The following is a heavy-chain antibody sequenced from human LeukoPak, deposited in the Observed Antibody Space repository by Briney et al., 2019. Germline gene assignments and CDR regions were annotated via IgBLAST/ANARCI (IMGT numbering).Heavy chain of an antibody. CDR3: ARGRRVRGVSHYMDV. CDR2: INPSGGST. J-gene: IGHJ6*03. CDR1: GYTFTSYY. V-gene: IGHV1-46*01. D-gene: IGHD3-10*01. Sequence: GASVKVSCKASGYTFTSYYMHWVRQAPGQGLEWMGIINPSGGSTSYAQKFQGRVTMTRDMSASTAYMELSSLRSEDMAVYYCARGRRVRGVSHYMDVWGKGTTVTISS.